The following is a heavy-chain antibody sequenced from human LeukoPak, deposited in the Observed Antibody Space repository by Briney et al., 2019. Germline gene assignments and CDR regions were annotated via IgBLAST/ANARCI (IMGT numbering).Heavy chain of an antibody. J-gene: IGHJ5*02. CDR1: GYTFTSYG. Sequence: ASVKVSCKASGYTFTSYGISWVRQAPGPGLEWMGWISAYNGNTNYAQKLQGRVTMTTDTSTSTAYMELRSLRSDDTAVYYCARDAIAAAGTSWFDPWGQGTLVTVSS. CDR3: ARDAIAAAGTSWFDP. CDR2: ISAYNGNT. V-gene: IGHV1-18*01. D-gene: IGHD6-13*01.